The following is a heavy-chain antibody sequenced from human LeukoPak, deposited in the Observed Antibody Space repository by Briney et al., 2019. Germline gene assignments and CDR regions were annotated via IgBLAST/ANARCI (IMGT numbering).Heavy chain of an antibody. CDR2: FYHEDGET. CDR3: ATGIFYGDFAPHHFDY. J-gene: IGHJ4*02. V-gene: IGHV1-24*01. D-gene: IGHD4-17*01. Sequence: VASVTVSCKVSGYTLTELSMHWVGQAPGKELEWMGGFYHEDGETIYAQKFQGRVTMTEDTSTDTAYMELISLRSEDTAVYYCATGIFYGDFAPHHFDYWGQGTLVTVSS. CDR1: GYTLTELS.